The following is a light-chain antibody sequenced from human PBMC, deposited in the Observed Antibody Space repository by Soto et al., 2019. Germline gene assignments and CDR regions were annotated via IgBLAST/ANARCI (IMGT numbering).Light chain of an antibody. V-gene: IGLV2-8*01. CDR3: SSYAGSAWV. CDR2: EVS. J-gene: IGLJ1*01. CDR1: SSDVGGYNY. Sequence: QSVLTQPPSASWSPGQSVTISCTGTSSDVGGYNYVSWYQQRPGKAPKLMIYEVSKRPSGVPDRFSGSRSGNTASLTVSGLQAEDEADYYCSSYAGSAWVFGTGTKVTVL.